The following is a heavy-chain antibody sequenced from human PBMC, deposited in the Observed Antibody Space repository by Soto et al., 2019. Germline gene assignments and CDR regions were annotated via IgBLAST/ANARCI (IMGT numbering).Heavy chain of an antibody. J-gene: IGHJ4*02. CDR3: ARESRDGFNSPFDY. CDR2: IYYSGST. Sequence: QVQLQESGPGLVKPSQTLSLTCTVSGGSISSGAYYWSWIRQHSGKGLEWIGYIYYSGSTYYNPSLGIRVTISVVTSKNQFSLRLSSVTAADTAVYYCARESRDGFNSPFDYWGQGTLVTVSS. D-gene: IGHD5-12*01. CDR1: GGSISSGAYY. V-gene: IGHV4-31*03.